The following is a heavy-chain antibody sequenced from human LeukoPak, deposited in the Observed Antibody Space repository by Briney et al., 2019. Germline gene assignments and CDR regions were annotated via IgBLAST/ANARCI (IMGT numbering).Heavy chain of an antibody. Sequence: SETLSLTCTVSGGSISSSSYYWGWIRQPPGKGLEWIGSIYYSGSTYYNPSLKSRVTISVDTPKSQFSLKLSSVTAADTAVYYCARNSGMGLQTFDYWGQGTLVTVSS. D-gene: IGHD1-14*01. V-gene: IGHV4-39*07. CDR2: IYYSGST. CDR3: ARNSGMGLQTFDY. J-gene: IGHJ4*02. CDR1: GGSISSSSYY.